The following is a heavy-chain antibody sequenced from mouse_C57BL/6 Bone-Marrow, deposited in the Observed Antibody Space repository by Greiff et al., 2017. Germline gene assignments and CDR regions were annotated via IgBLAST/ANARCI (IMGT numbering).Heavy chain of an antibody. CDR3: ARLPITTAYAMDY. J-gene: IGHJ4*01. CDR2: IYPGSGST. D-gene: IGHD1-2*01. V-gene: IGHV1-55*01. Sequence: VQLQQPGAELVKPGASVKMSCKASGYTFTSYWITWVKQRPGQGLEWIGDIYPGSGSTNYNEKFKSKATLTVDTSSSTAYMQLSSLTSEDSAVYYCARLPITTAYAMDYWGQGTSVTVSS. CDR1: GYTFTSYW.